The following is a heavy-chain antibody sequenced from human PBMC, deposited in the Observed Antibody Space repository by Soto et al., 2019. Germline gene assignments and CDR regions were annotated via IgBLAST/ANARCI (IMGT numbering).Heavy chain of an antibody. J-gene: IGHJ4*02. CDR1: GGSISSSSYY. D-gene: IGHD6-13*01. V-gene: IGHV4-39*01. Sequence: PSETLSLTCTVSGGSISSSSYYWGWIRQPPGKGPEWIGSIYYSGSTYYNPSLKSRVTISVDTSKNQFSLKLSSVTAADTAVYYCARRISWQLGGNDYWGQGTLVTVSS. CDR3: ARRISWQLGGNDY. CDR2: IYYSGST.